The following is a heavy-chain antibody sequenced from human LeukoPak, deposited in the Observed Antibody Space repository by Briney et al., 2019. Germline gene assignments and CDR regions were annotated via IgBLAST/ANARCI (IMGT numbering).Heavy chain of an antibody. D-gene: IGHD3-22*01. J-gene: IGHJ4*01. CDR1: GASINNNF. V-gene: IGHV4-59*08. CDR3: ARHRDYYDT. CDR2: IYSSGSA. Sequence: SETLSLTCTVSGASINNNFWTWIRQPPGKGLEWIGHIYSSGSANYNPSLKSRVIISGDTSKNQNSLNLTSVTAADTAVYFCARHRDYYDTWGHGTLVTVSS.